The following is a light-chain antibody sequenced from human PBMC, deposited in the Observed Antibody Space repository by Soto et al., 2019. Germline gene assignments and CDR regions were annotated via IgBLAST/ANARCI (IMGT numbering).Light chain of an antibody. CDR3: QKYKGAPRT. Sequence: DIQMTQSPSSLSASVGDRVIITCRASQGISNYLAWYQQKPGKVPKLLIYAASTLQSGVPSRFSGSGSGTDFTLTISSLQPEDAATYYCQKYKGAPRTFGQGTKVEIK. V-gene: IGKV1-27*01. CDR2: AAS. CDR1: QGISNY. J-gene: IGKJ1*01.